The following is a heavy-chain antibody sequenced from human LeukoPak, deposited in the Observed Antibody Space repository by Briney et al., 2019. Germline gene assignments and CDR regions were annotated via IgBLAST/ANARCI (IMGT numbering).Heavy chain of an antibody. J-gene: IGHJ4*02. CDR1: GFPFSRFA. CDR3: ARVSGAEAATGGYFDR. D-gene: IGHD6-13*01. Sequence: PGGSLRLSCAASGFPFSRFAVHWVRQAPGKGLEWVAVISYDGSYKYYADSVQGRFTVSRDNSKNTLYLQMNSLSTEDTAVYYCARVSGAEAATGGYFDRWGQGTLVTVSS. V-gene: IGHV3-30*04. CDR2: ISYDGSYK.